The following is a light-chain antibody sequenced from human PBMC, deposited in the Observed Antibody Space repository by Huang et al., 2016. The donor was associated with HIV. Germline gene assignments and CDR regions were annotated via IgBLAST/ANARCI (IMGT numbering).Light chain of an antibody. CDR1: QNIKKY. J-gene: IGKJ3*01. CDR2: CAS. Sequence: DIQMTQSPSSLSASVGVRVTITCRASQNIKKYLNWYQQKPGKAPKLLIYCASSLQSGVPSRFSGIGSGTDFTLTISSLQPEDFATYYCQQSYSTLLFTFGPGTKVDI. CDR3: QQSYSTLLFT. V-gene: IGKV1-39*01.